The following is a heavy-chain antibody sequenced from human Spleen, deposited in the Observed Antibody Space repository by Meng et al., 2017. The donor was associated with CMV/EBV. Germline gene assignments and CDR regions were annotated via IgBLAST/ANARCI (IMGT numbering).Heavy chain of an antibody. CDR2: INPNSGST. CDR3: ARAKQLVPRSSPIDY. J-gene: IGHJ4*02. V-gene: IGHV1-2*02. Sequence: ASVKVSCKASGYTFTDYYLHWVRQAPGRGLEWMGWINPNSGSTDFTEKFQGRVTMTRDTSISTAYMELSRLRSDDTAVYYCARAKQLVPRSSPIDYWGQGTLVTVSS. CDR1: GYTFTDYY. D-gene: IGHD6-6*01.